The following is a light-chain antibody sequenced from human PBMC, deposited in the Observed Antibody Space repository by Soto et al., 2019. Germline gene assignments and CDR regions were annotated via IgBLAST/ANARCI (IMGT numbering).Light chain of an antibody. CDR3: QQYGIWIT. J-gene: IGKJ5*01. Sequence: EIVLTQSPATLSLSPGERVSLSCGASQWFSGRNLAWYQQKPGQSPRLLIYSSSIRASGVPDSFRGIGSGTDFTLTITRLEPEDFAVYYCQQYGIWITFGQGTRLETK. CDR1: QWFSGRN. V-gene: IGKV3-20*01. CDR2: SSS.